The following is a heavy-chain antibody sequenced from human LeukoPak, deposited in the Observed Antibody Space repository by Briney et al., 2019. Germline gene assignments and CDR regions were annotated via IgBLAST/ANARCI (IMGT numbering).Heavy chain of an antibody. D-gene: IGHD1-7*01. V-gene: IGHV1-69*05. CDR2: IIPILGTA. J-gene: IGHJ5*02. CDR3: ARDLTGTNWFDP. Sequence: ASVKVSCKASGGTFSSYAISWVRQAPGQGVEWMGGIIPILGTANYAQKFQGRVTITTDESTSTAYIELSSLRSEDTAVYYCARDLTGTNWFDPWGQGTLVTVSS. CDR1: GGTFSSYA.